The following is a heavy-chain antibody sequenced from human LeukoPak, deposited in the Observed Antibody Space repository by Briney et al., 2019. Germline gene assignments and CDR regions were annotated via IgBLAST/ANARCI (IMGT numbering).Heavy chain of an antibody. J-gene: IGHJ6*03. CDR2: IYYSGST. CDR3: ARRGRQGYYYYMDV. Sequence: SETLSLTCTVSGGSISSYYWSWIRQPPGKELEWIGYIYYSGSTNYNPSLKSRVTISVDTSKNQFSLKLSSVTAADTAVYYCARRGRQGYYYYMDVWGKGTTVTVSS. CDR1: GGSISSYY. D-gene: IGHD3-10*01. V-gene: IGHV4-59*01.